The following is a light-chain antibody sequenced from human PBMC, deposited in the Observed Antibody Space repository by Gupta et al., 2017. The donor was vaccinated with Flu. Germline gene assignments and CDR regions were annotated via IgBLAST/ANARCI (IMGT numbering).Light chain of an antibody. Sequence: SPATLSVALGEISTISCRASQSLGDNVEWYQQGPGQAPRLIMYGAAFSANGVSGRFSGSGAVTDFTLTISSRESDDLAIYYGQHDNNSILFGQGTKMEI. CDR1: QSLGDN. CDR2: GAA. J-gene: IGKJ2*01. CDR3: QHDNNSIL. V-gene: IGKV3-15*01.